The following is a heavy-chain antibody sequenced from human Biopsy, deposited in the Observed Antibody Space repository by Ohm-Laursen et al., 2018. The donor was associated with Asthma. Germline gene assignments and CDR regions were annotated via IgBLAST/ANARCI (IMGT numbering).Heavy chain of an antibody. J-gene: IGHJ6*02. CDR2: ISYDGSNK. CDR1: GFTFSSYG. D-gene: IGHD3-3*01. CDR3: AKDTEGRYNFWSGLSYNYYGMDV. V-gene: IGHV3-30*18. Sequence: SLRLSCAASGFTFSSYGMYWVRQAPGKGLEWVAVISYDGSNKYYADSVKGRFTISRDNSKNTLYLQMNSLRAEDTAVYYCAKDTEGRYNFWSGLSYNYYGMDVWGQGTTVTVSS.